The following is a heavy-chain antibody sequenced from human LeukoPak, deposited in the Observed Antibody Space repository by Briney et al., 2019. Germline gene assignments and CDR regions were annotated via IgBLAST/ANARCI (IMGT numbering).Heavy chain of an antibody. Sequence: GGSLRLSCAASAFTVSGDYMSWVRQAPGKGLWWVSIIYSGGTTYYADSVKGRFTISRDNSKNTLYLQMNSLRAEDTAVYYCARRYPYSSAWHPSAFDVWGQGTMVTVSS. V-gene: IGHV3-66*01. J-gene: IGHJ3*01. D-gene: IGHD6-19*01. CDR2: IYSGGTT. CDR1: AFTVSGDY. CDR3: ARRYPYSSAWHPSAFDV.